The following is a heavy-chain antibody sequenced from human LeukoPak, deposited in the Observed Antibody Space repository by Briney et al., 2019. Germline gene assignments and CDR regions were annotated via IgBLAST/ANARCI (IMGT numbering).Heavy chain of an antibody. V-gene: IGHV1-46*01. Sequence: GASVKVSCKASGYTFISFHMHWVRQAPGQGLEWMGILNPGDGYTNCAQKFQDRVTITRDTSTSTVYMEMSSLRSEDTAVYYCARDDLFLYGDYEGTDWGQGTLVTVSS. CDR3: ARDDLFLYGDYEGTD. J-gene: IGHJ4*02. CDR1: GYTFISFH. D-gene: IGHD4-17*01. CDR2: LNPGDGYT.